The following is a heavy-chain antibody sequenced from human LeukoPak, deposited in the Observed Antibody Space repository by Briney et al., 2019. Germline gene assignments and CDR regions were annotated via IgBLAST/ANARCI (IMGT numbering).Heavy chain of an antibody. CDR3: ARLTMIAYMDV. Sequence: PSETLSLTCTVSGYSISSGYYWGWIRQPPGKGLEWIGSIYHSGSTYYNPSLKSRVTISVDTSKNQFSLKLSSVTAADTAVYYCARLTMIAYMDVWGKGTTVTVSS. D-gene: IGHD3-22*01. CDR1: GYSISSGYY. J-gene: IGHJ6*03. V-gene: IGHV4-38-2*02. CDR2: IYHSGST.